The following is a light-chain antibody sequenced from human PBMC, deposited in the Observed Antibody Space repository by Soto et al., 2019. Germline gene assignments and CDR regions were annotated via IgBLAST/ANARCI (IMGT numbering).Light chain of an antibody. J-gene: IGKJ1*01. CDR3: QQYGSLVT. V-gene: IGKV3-20*01. CDR2: GAS. CDR1: QNVDTNY. Sequence: IVLTQSPGTLSLTPGERAPLSCRASQNVDTNYLAWYQQKPGRAPRLLIDGASSRATGIPDRFSGSGSGTDFTLTISRLEPEDLAVYYCQQYGSLVTFGQRTKVDI.